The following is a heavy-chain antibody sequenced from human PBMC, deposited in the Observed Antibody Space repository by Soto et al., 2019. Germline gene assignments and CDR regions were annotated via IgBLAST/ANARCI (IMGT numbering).Heavy chain of an antibody. CDR2: ISGSGGST. D-gene: IGHD1-26*01. Sequence: GGSLRLSCAASGFTFSSYAMSWIRQAPGKGLERVSAISGSGGSTYYADSVKGRFTISRDNSKNTLYLQMNSLRAEDTAVYYWANPSGGVSGSYFRSDSNADDAFDIWGQGTMVTVSS. CDR1: GFTFSSYA. J-gene: IGHJ3*02. CDR3: ANPSGGVSGSYFRSDSNADDAFDI. V-gene: IGHV3-23*01.